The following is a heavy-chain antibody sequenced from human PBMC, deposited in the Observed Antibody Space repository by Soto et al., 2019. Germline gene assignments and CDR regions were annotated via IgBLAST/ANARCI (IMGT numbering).Heavy chain of an antibody. Sequence: QVQLVQSGAEVKKPGSSVKVSCKASGGTFSSYAISWVRQAPGQGLEWMGGIIPIFGTANYAQKLQGRVTITADESTSTAYMELSRLRSEDTGVYYCARHVPAAGYYYGMDVWGQGTTVTVSS. V-gene: IGHV1-69*12. CDR2: IIPIFGTA. CDR3: ARHVPAAGYYYGMDV. J-gene: IGHJ6*02. D-gene: IGHD2-2*01. CDR1: GGTFSSYA.